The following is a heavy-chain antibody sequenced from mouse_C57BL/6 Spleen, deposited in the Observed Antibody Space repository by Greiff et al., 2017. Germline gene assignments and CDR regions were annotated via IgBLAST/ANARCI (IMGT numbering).Heavy chain of an antibody. D-gene: IGHD4-1*01. CDR3: ARAALTGPYYFDY. Sequence: VKLMESGPELVKPGASVKISCKASGYAFSSSWMNWVKQRPGKGLEWIGRIYPGDGDTNYNGKFKGKATLTADKSSSTAYMQLSSLTSEDSAVYFCARAALTGPYYFDYWGQGTTLTVSS. CDR1: GYAFSSSW. CDR2: IYPGDGDT. J-gene: IGHJ2*01. V-gene: IGHV1-82*01.